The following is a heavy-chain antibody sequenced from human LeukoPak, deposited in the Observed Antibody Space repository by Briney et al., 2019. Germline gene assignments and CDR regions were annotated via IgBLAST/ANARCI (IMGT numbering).Heavy chain of an antibody. Sequence: PGGSLRLSCAASGFSFGSYAMHWVRQAPDKGLEWVAVIWYDGSYKYYGDSVKGRFTISRDNSKNTLYLQMNSLRVEDTAMYYCAREYCGGDCGGMDGWGQETTVTVS. CDR1: GFSFGSYA. CDR2: IWYDGSYK. J-gene: IGHJ6*02. CDR3: AREYCGGDCGGMDG. V-gene: IGHV3-33*01. D-gene: IGHD2-21*02.